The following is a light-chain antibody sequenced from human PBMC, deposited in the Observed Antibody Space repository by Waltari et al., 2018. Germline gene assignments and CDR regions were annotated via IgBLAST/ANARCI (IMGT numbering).Light chain of an antibody. CDR3: QETYSSPPST. J-gene: IGKJ1*01. CDR1: QSIGNY. V-gene: IGKV1-39*01. Sequence: DIQVTQSPSSLSAPVGDRVSITCRASQSIGNYLNWYQHKPGKAPKLLIYSASSLQSGVPSRFSGSGSGTDFTLTITGLQPEDFATYYCQETYSSPPSTFGPGTKVESK. CDR2: SAS.